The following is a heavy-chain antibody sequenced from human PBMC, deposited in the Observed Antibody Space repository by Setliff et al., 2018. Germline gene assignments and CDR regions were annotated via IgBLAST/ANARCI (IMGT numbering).Heavy chain of an antibody. D-gene: IGHD1-1*01. CDR1: GYTFKTYG. V-gene: IGHV1-18*01. CDR3: ARDTYNPNWYGDRSFEY. J-gene: IGHJ4*02. CDR2: ISPYNGNT. Sequence: ASVKVSCKASGYTFKTYGFTWVRQAPGQGLEWMGWISPYNGNTNSAQKFQGRVTMTTDTSTSTAYMELKSLRYDDTAVYYCARDTYNPNWYGDRSFEYWGQGTLVTVSS.